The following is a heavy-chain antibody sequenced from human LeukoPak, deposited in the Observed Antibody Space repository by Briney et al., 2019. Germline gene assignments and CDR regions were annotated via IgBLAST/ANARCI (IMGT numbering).Heavy chain of an antibody. CDR2: ISSSSSYI. CDR3: ASSGYYYGSGSYALGY. D-gene: IGHD3-10*01. V-gene: IGHV3-21*01. CDR1: GFTFSSYS. J-gene: IGHJ4*02. Sequence: GGSLRLSCAASGFTFSSYSMNWVRQAPGKGLEWVSSISSSSSYIYYADSVKGRFTISRDNAKNSLYLQMNSLRAEDTAVYYCASSGYYYGSGSYALGYWGQGTLVTVSS.